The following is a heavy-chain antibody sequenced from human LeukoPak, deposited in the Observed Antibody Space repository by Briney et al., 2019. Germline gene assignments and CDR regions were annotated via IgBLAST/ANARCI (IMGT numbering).Heavy chain of an antibody. V-gene: IGHV3-7*01. D-gene: IGHD1-26*01. CDR3: ARDPTSSWETAFDI. Sequence: GGSLRLSCAASGFTFSNYWMSWVRHAPGKGLEWVANIKPDESEKYYVDSVKGRFTISRDNAKNSLSLQMNSLRAEDTAVYYCARDPTSSWETAFDIWGQGTMVTVSS. J-gene: IGHJ3*02. CDR1: GFTFSNYW. CDR2: IKPDESEK.